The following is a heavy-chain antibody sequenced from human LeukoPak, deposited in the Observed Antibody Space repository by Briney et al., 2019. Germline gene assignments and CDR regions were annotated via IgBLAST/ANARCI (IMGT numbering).Heavy chain of an antibody. CDR1: GFTFDDYT. J-gene: IGHJ2*01. CDR3: AKGYSNYADWYFDL. D-gene: IGHD4-11*01. V-gene: IGHV3-43*01. Sequence: PGGPLRLSCAAAGFTFDDYTMHWVRQAPGKGLEWVSLITWDSGGTYYADSVKGRFTISRDNSKNSLYLQMNSLRTEDTALYYCAKGYSNYADWYFDLWGRGTLVTVSS. CDR2: ITWDSGGT.